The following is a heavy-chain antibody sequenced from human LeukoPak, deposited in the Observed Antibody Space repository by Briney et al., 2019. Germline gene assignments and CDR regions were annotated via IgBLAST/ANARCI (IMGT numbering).Heavy chain of an antibody. V-gene: IGHV3-11*01. J-gene: IGHJ4*02. CDR1: GFTFSDYY. CDR3: ARGRGVVVIAYFDY. D-gene: IGHD3-22*01. Sequence: PGGSLRLSCAASGFTFSDYYMSWIRQAPGKGLEWVSYISSSGSTIYDADSVKGRFTISRDNAKNSLYLQMNSLRADDTAVYYCARGRGVVVIAYFDYWGQGTLVTVSS. CDR2: ISSSGSTI.